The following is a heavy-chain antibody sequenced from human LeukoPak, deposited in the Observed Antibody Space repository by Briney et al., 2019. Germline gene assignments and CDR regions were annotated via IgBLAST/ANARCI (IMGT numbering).Heavy chain of an antibody. J-gene: IGHJ4*02. D-gene: IGHD6-6*01. CDR2: IKSKSDGETT. CDR1: GFSFSKIW. Sequence: GGSLRLSCAASGFSFSKIWMSWVRQAPGKGLEWVGRIKSKSDGETTGYAAFVQGRFTISRDDSKNTLYLDMNSLETEDTAVYYCTTLVFWGQGTPVIVSS. CDR3: TTLVF. V-gene: IGHV3-15*01.